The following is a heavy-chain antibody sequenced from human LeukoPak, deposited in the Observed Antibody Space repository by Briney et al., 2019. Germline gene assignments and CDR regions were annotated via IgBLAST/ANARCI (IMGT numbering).Heavy chain of an antibody. D-gene: IGHD5-24*01. Sequence: GGSLRLSCAASGFTFSSYNMYWVRQAPGKGLEWVSSVSSSSSYIYYADSVKGRFTISRDNAKNSLYLQMNSLRAEDTAVFYCARLYSLSVAPPRWWYFDLWGRGTLVTVSS. CDR1: GFTFSSYN. V-gene: IGHV3-21*01. CDR2: VSSSSSYI. CDR3: ARLYSLSVAPPRWWYFDL. J-gene: IGHJ2*01.